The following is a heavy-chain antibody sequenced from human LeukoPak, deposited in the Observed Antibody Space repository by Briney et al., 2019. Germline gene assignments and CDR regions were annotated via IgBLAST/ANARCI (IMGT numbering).Heavy chain of an antibody. V-gene: IGHV3-9*01. CDR3: AKDESTGGFAPGYFYGMGV. J-gene: IGHJ6*02. Sequence: GRSLRLSCVVSGFRFDDYGMHWVRQAPGKGLEWVSGISWSGTTTGYADSVKGRFTISRDSAKNSLYLQMDSLGVEDTGLYYCAKDESTGGFAPGYFYGMGVWGQGTTVTVSS. CDR1: GFRFDDYG. D-gene: IGHD3-16*01. CDR2: ISWSGTTT.